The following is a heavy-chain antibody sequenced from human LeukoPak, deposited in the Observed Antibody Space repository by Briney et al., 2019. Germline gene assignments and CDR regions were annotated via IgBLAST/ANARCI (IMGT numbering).Heavy chain of an antibody. CDR1: GFTFSRYS. J-gene: IGHJ6*03. CDR3: ARYYYYHMDV. V-gene: IGHV3-7*01. Sequence: GGSLRPSCTDSGFTFSRYSMSWVRQAPGKGLEWVANINQDGSEKYSVDAVKGRFTSSRDPLKTSLHLQMNSLRAEDTAVYYCARYYYYHMDVWGKGTTVTVSS. CDR2: INQDGSEK.